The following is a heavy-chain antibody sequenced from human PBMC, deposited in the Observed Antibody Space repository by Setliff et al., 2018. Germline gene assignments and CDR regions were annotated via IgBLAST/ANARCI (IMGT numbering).Heavy chain of an antibody. Sequence: ASVKVSCKTSGYTFTNFGINWVRQAPGQGLEWMGWNSAYAQKFQGRVTMTTDTSTSTAYMELRSLRSDGTAVYYCARDLDYQYYYETSGRDAFDIWGLGTMVTVSS. CDR3: ARDLDYQYYYETSGRDAFDI. J-gene: IGHJ3*02. CDR1: GYTFTNFG. CDR2: NSA. D-gene: IGHD3-22*01. V-gene: IGHV1-18*01.